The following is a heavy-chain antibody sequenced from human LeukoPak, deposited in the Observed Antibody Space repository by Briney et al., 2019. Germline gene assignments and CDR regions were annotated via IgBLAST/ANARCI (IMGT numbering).Heavy chain of an antibody. V-gene: IGHV4-31*03. Sequence: SETLSLTCTVSGASIRTCEDHWTWIRQHPGKGLEWIGYTSNSDYPDSNPSLKSRVTISLDTSKNQFSLKLRSVTAADTAVYYCAREPTQPLRFGEFHPFDNWGQGTLVTVSS. CDR2: TSNSDYP. D-gene: IGHD3-10*01. J-gene: IGHJ4*02. CDR1: GASIRTCEDH. CDR3: AREPTQPLRFGEFHPFDN.